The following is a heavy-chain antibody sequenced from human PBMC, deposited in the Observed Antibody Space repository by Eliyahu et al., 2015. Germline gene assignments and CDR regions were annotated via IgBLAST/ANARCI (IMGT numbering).Heavy chain of an antibody. CDR1: GGTFSSXA. D-gene: IGHD6-19*01. CDR2: IIPIXGTA. J-gene: IGHJ4*02. V-gene: IGHV1-69*01. Sequence: QVQLVQSGAEVKKPGSSVKVSCKASGGTFSSXAXSWVRQAPGQGLEWMGGIIPIXGTANYAQKFQGRVTITADESTXTAYMELSSLRSEXTAVYYCAGIGGSSGWYSYDYWGQGTLVTVSS. CDR3: AGIGGSSGWYSYDY.